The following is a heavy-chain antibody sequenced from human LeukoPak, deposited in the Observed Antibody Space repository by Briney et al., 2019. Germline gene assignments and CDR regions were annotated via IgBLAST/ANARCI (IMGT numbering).Heavy chain of an antibody. V-gene: IGHV3-23*01. J-gene: IGHJ6*02. Sequence: GGSLRLSCAASGFTFSSYAMSWVRPGPGKGLEWVSTISATGDITYYADSVKGRVTISRDNSKNTLYLQVSSLRAEDTAIYYCAKDLQFWFGDGMDVWGQGTRVTVSS. CDR3: AKDLQFWFGDGMDV. CDR2: ISATGDIT. D-gene: IGHD3-10*01. CDR1: GFTFSSYA.